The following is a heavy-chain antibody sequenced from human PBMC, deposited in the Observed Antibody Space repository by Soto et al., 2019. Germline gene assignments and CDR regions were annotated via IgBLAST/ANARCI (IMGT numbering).Heavy chain of an antibody. D-gene: IGHD2-21*01. V-gene: IGHV3-30*18. CDR2: VTFDGSRT. CDR1: GFNFNNYA. CDR3: AKAGSGGDYYYGLDV. J-gene: IGHJ6*02. Sequence: GGSLRLSCAASGFNFNNYAMHWVRQAPGKGLEWVAVVTFDGSRTYYADSVKGRFTISRDSSNNTVSLQMNSLTNEDTAVYYCAKAGSGGDYYYGLDVWGQGTTVTVSS.